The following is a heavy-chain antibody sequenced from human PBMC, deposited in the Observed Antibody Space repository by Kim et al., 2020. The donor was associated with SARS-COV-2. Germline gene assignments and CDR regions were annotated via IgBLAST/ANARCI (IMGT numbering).Heavy chain of an antibody. Sequence: GGSLRLSCAASGFTFSNYWMNWVRQVPGKGLEWVSRMNSDGSSTNYADSVKGRYTISRDNAKTTLYLQMNSLRTEDTAVFYCARGTVHDGSDFWGRGTTV. V-gene: IGHV3-74*01. CDR2: MNSDGSST. D-gene: IGHD1-1*01. CDR3: ARGTVHDGSDF. J-gene: IGHJ6*02. CDR1: GFTFSNYW.